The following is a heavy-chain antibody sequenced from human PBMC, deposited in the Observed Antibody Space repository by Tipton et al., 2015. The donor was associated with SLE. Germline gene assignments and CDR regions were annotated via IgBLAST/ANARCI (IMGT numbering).Heavy chain of an antibody. J-gene: IGHJ3*01. CDR1: GGSISRSSYY. Sequence: TLSLTCIVSGGSISRSSYYWGWVRQPPGKGLEWIGSMYYRGNTNYNPYLKSRVTMSVETSKSTFSLRLHSVTAADTAVYYCARLTWGFFDLWGQGIKVTVSS. V-gene: IGHV4-39*01. D-gene: IGHD7-27*01. CDR3: ARLTWGFFDL. CDR2: MYYRGNT.